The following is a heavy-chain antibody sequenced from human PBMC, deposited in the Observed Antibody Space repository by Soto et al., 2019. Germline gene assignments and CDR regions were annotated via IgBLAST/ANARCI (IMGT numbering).Heavy chain of an antibody. CDR3: AREEYYYGSGSFFTG. D-gene: IGHD3-10*01. J-gene: IGHJ4*02. Sequence: QVQLVQSGAEVKKPGSSVKVSCKASGGTFSSYTISWVRQAPGQGLEWMGRIIPILGIANYAQKFQGRVTXAADKSTSTAYMELSSLRSEDTAVYYCAREEYYYGSGSFFTGWGQGTLVTVSS. CDR1: GGTFSSYT. CDR2: IIPILGIA. V-gene: IGHV1-69*08.